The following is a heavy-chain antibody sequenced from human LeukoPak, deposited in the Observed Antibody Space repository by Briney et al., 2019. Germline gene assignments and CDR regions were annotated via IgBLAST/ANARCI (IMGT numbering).Heavy chain of an antibody. Sequence: NPGGSLRLSCAASGFTFSSYAMMWVRQAPGKGLEWVSSIYSTSSFIYYADSLKGRFTVSRDNAKNSLYLQMNSLRAEDTAVYYCARDFCDHWGQGTLVTVSS. CDR2: IYSTSSFI. V-gene: IGHV3-21*01. D-gene: IGHD3-3*01. CDR1: GFTFSSYA. J-gene: IGHJ5*02. CDR3: ARDFCDH.